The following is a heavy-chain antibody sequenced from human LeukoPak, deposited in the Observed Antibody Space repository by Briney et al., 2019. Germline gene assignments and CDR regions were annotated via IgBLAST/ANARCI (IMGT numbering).Heavy chain of an antibody. V-gene: IGHV4-59*01. CDR1: GGSISSYY. Sequence: SETLSLTCTVSGGSISSYYWSWIRQPPGKGLEWIGYIYYSGSTNYNPSLKSRVTISVDTSKNQFSLKLSSVTAADTAVYYCARDRGVNSGYDYWVPFDHWGQGTLVTVSS. D-gene: IGHD5-12*01. CDR3: ARDRGVNSGYDYWVPFDH. J-gene: IGHJ5*02. CDR2: IYYSGST.